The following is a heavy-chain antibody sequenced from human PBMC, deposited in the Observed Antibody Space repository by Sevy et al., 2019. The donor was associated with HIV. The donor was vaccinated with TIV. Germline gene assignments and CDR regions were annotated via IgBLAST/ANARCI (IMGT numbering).Heavy chain of an antibody. J-gene: IGHJ4*02. V-gene: IGHV3-21*01. Sequence: GESLKISCAASGFTFSSYSMNWVRQAPGKGLEWVSSISSSSSYIYYADSVKGRFTISRDNAKNSLYLQMNSLRAEDTAAYYCARGGTMVRGVIIMWGQGTLVTVSS. D-gene: IGHD3-10*01. CDR1: GFTFSSYS. CDR2: ISSSSSYI. CDR3: ARGGTMVRGVIIM.